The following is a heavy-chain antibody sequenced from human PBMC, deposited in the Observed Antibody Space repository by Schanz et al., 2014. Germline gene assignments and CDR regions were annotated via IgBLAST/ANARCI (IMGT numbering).Heavy chain of an antibody. V-gene: IGHV1-18*01. D-gene: IGHD2-2*01. Sequence: QVQLVQSGAEVKKPGASVKVSCKASGYTFTSYGISWVRQAPGQGLEWMGWISPYNGNTNYAQKVQGRVTMTTDTSPGTAYMELRSLRSDDTAVYYCARDRRRYCSTASCLHDNWFDPWGQGTLVIVSS. J-gene: IGHJ5*02. CDR2: ISPYNGNT. CDR1: GYTFTSYG. CDR3: ARDRRRYCSTASCLHDNWFDP.